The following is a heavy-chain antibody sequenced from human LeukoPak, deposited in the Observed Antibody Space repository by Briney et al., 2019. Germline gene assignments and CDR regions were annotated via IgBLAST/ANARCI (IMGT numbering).Heavy chain of an antibody. Sequence: ASVKVSCKASGYTFTGYYMHWVRQAPGQGLEWMGWINPYSGGTNYAQKFQGRVTMTRDTSISTAYMELSRLRSDDTAVYYCARTYDYGDYNDYWGQGTLVTVSS. CDR3: ARTYDYGDYNDY. CDR1: GYTFTGYY. D-gene: IGHD4-17*01. CDR2: INPYSGGT. J-gene: IGHJ4*02. V-gene: IGHV1-2*02.